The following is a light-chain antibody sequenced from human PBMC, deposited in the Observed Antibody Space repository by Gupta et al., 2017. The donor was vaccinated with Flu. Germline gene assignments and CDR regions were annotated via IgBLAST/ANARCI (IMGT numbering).Light chain of an antibody. Sequence: DIVMTQSPDSLAVSLGERATINCKSSQSVLYSSNNKNYLAWYQWKPGHPPKLLIYWASTRESGVPDRFSGSGSGTXFTLTIXSLQAEDVAVYYCQQCYSAPQTFGXGTKVEIK. CDR2: WAS. V-gene: IGKV4-1*01. J-gene: IGKJ1*01. CDR3: QQCYSAPQT. CDR1: QSVLYSSNNKNY.